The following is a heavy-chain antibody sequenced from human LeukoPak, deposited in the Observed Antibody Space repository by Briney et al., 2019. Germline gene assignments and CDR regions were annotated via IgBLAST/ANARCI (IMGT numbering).Heavy chain of an antibody. J-gene: IGHJ4*02. CDR3: AKDISEQQQSFDF. Sequence: GGSLRLPCAASGFTFSSYGMHWVRQAPGKGLEWVAFIRYDGSNKYYADSVKGRFTISRENSKNTLYLQINSLRAEDTAVYYCAKDISEQQQSFDFWGQGTLVTVSS. CDR2: IRYDGSNK. D-gene: IGHD6-13*01. V-gene: IGHV3-30*02. CDR1: GFTFSSYG.